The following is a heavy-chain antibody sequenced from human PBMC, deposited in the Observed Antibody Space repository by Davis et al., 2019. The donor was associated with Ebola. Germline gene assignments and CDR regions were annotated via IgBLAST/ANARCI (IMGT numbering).Heavy chain of an antibody. CDR1: EFTFSTYS. J-gene: IGHJ3*02. CDR3: ARGGYYDSSGYSHDAFDI. Sequence: GGSLRLSCAASEFTFSTYSMNWVRQAPGKGLEWVSSISSDSYFIYYADSLKGRFTISRDNAKNSLYLQLNSLRPEDTAVYHCARGGYYDSSGYSHDAFDIWGQGTRVTVSS. CDR2: ISSDSYFI. V-gene: IGHV3-21*01. D-gene: IGHD3-22*01.